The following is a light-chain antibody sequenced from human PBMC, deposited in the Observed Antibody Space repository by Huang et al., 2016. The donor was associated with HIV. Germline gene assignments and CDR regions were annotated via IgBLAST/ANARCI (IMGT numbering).Light chain of an antibody. V-gene: IGKV3-20*01. CDR1: QSVNGNY. J-gene: IGKJ1*01. Sequence: VLTQSPGTLSLSPGERATLSCRASQSVNGNYLAWYQQQPGQTPRLLIYGASRRATDIPDRFSGSGSGTDFNRTINRLEPEDFAVYYCHQYDKAPETFGQGTKVEIK. CDR2: GAS. CDR3: HQYDKAPET.